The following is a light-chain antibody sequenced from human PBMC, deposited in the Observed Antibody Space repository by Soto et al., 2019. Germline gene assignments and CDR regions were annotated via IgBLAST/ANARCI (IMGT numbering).Light chain of an antibody. CDR3: SSYTSSSSYV. Sequence: QSVLTRPASVSGSPGQSITISCTGTSSDVGGYNYVSWYQQHSGKAPKLMIYEVSNRPSGVSNRFSGSKSGNTASLTITGLQTEDEADYYCSSYTSSSSYVFGIGTKVTVL. CDR1: SSDVGGYNY. CDR2: EVS. J-gene: IGLJ1*01. V-gene: IGLV2-14*01.